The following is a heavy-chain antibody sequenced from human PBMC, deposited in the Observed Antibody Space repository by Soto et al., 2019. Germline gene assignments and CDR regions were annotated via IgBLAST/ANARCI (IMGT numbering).Heavy chain of an antibody. CDR2: IWFDGTNK. V-gene: IGHV3-33*01. Sequence: QVQLVESGGGVVQPGRSLRLSCAASGFSFSSSGMHWVRQAPGKGLEWVAVIWFDGTNKYYADSVKGRFTISRDNSKNTLYLQMNGLRAEDTAVYYCARDWVGGTMVRGVPDYWGQGTLVTVS. CDR1: GFSFSSSG. D-gene: IGHD3-10*01. J-gene: IGHJ4*02. CDR3: ARDWVGGTMVRGVPDY.